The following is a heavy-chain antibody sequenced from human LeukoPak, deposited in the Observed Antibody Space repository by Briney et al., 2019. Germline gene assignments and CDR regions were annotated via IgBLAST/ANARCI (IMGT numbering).Heavy chain of an antibody. CDR3: AKDNLVGYYYGSGSDAFGI. CDR2: ISWNSGSI. D-gene: IGHD3-10*01. CDR1: GFTFDDYA. J-gene: IGHJ3*02. V-gene: IGHV3-9*01. Sequence: GGSLRLSCAASGFTFDDYAMHWVRQAPGKGLEWVSGISWNSGSIGYADSVKGRFTISRDNAKNSLYLQTNSLRAEDTALYYCAKDNLVGYYYGSGSDAFGIWGQGTMVTVSS.